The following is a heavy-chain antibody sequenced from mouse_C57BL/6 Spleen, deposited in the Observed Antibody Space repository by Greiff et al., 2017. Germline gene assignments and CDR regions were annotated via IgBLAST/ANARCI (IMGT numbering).Heavy chain of an antibody. J-gene: IGHJ2*01. CDR2: ISSGGSYT. Sequence: EVHLVESGGDLVKPGGSLKLSCAASGFTFSSYGMSWVRQTPDKRLEWVATISSGGSYTYYPDSVKGRFTISRDNAKNTLYLQMSSLKSEDTAMYYCARHDYDYDESYFDYWGQGTTLTVSS. V-gene: IGHV5-6*01. CDR1: GFTFSSYG. D-gene: IGHD2-4*01. CDR3: ARHDYDYDESYFDY.